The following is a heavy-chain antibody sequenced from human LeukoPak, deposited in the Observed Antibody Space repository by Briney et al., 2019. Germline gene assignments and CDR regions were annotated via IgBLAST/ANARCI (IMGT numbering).Heavy chain of an antibody. CDR3: ARAVYYSNYLGY. Sequence: QPGGSLRLSCAASGFTFSSYWMHWVRQAPGKGLVWVSRINSDGSSTNYADSVKGRLTISRDNAKNTLYLQMNSLRAEDTAMYYCARAVYYSNYLGYWGQGTLVTVSS. CDR2: INSDGSST. CDR1: GFTFSSYW. J-gene: IGHJ4*01. V-gene: IGHV3-74*01. D-gene: IGHD3-10*01.